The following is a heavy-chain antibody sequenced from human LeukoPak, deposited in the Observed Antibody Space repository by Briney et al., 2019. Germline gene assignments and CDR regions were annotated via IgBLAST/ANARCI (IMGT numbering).Heavy chain of an antibody. V-gene: IGHV4-39*07. D-gene: IGHD2-15*01. J-gene: IGHJ4*02. CDR1: GGSISSSSYY. Sequence: SETLSLTCTVSGGSISSSSYYWGWIRQPPGKGLEWIGNIYYSGSTYYNPSLKSRVTISVDTSKNQFSLKLSSVTAADTAVYYCARVSFVVVSATSEYFDYWGQGTLVTVSS. CDR2: IYYSGST. CDR3: ARVSFVVVSATSEYFDY.